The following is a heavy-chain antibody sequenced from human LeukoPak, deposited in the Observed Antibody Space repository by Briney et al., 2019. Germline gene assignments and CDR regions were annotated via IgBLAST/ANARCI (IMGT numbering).Heavy chain of an antibody. Sequence: SVKVSCKASGGTFNNYAINWVRQAPGQGLEWMGGIIPIFGSSNYAQKFQGRVTITADESTTTAYMELSSLRSEDTAVYYCARVTHTELSTWFDPWGQGTLVTVSP. CDR3: ARVTHTELSTWFDP. CDR2: IIPIFGSS. J-gene: IGHJ5*02. D-gene: IGHD5-18*01. V-gene: IGHV1-69*01. CDR1: GGTFNNYA.